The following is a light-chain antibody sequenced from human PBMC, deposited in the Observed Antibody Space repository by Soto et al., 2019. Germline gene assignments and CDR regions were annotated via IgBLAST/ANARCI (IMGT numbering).Light chain of an antibody. CDR1: SGHSSYA. CDR2: VNTDGSH. CDR3: QTWGAGFSVV. J-gene: IGLJ2*01. V-gene: IGLV4-69*01. Sequence: QPVLTQSPSASASLGASAKLTCTLSSGHSSYAIAWHQQQPEKGPRYLMKVNTDGSHNKGDGIPDRFSGSSSGAERYLTISSLQSEDEADYYCQTWGAGFSVVFGGGTKLTVL.